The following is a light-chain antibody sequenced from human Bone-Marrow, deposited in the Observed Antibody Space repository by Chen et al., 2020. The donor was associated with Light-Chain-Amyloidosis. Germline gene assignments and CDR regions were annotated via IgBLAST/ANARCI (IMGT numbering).Light chain of an antibody. CDR1: SGSIATNY. CDR3: QSYQGSSQGV. CDR2: EDD. V-gene: IGLV6-57*01. J-gene: IGLJ3*02. Sequence: NFMLTQPHSVSESPGKTVIISCTRSSGSIATNYVQWYQQRPGSSPTTVIYEDDPRPSGVPDRFSGSIDRSSNSASLTISGLKTEDEADYYCQSYQGSSQGVFGGGTKLTVL.